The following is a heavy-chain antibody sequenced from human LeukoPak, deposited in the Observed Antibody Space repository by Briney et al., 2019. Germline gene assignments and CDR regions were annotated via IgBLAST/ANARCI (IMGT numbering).Heavy chain of an antibody. V-gene: IGHV4-39*01. Sequence: PSETLSLTCTVSGGSISSSSYYWGWIRQPPGKGLEWIGSIYYSGSTYYNPSLKSRVTISVDTSKNQFSLKLSSVTAADTAVYYCARQFLNMVRGVIITLFDYWGQGTLVTVSS. D-gene: IGHD3-10*01. CDR2: IYYSGST. CDR1: GGSISSSSYY. CDR3: ARQFLNMVRGVIITLFDY. J-gene: IGHJ4*02.